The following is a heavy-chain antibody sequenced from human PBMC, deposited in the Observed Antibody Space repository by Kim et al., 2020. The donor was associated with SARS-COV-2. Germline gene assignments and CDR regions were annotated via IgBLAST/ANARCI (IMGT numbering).Heavy chain of an antibody. CDR3: AKAAPYFDY. V-gene: IGHV3-23*01. Sequence: GSTYSADSGKGRFTISRDNSKNTQYRQRNSLRAEDTAVYYCAKAAPYFDYWGQGTLVTVSS. D-gene: IGHD6-25*01. J-gene: IGHJ4*02. CDR2: GST.